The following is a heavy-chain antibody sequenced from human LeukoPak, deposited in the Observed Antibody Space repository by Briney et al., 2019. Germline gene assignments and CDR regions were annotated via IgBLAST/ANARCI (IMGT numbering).Heavy chain of an antibody. Sequence: SETLSLTCTVSGGSISSSRYYWGWIRQPPGKGLEWIGSIYYSGSAYYNPSLKSRVTISVDTSKNQFSLKLSSVTAADTAVYYCARRIVATTSMDYWGQGTLFTVSS. J-gene: IGHJ4*02. CDR2: IYYSGSA. CDR3: ARRIVATTSMDY. D-gene: IGHD5-12*01. V-gene: IGHV4-39*01. CDR1: GGSISSSRYY.